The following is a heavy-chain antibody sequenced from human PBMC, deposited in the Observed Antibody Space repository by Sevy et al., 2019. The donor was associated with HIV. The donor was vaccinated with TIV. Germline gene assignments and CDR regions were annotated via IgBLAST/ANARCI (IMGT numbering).Heavy chain of an antibody. CDR1: GFSFSSNG. CDR2: ISYDGTNK. CDR3: ANEGRRDGYQNAFDI. J-gene: IGHJ3*02. Sequence: GGSLRLSCAASGFSFSSNGMHWIRQTPGKGLEWVSVISYDGTNKYYAEIVKGRFTISRDNSKSTLYLQMNSLRAEDTAVYYCANEGRRDGYQNAFDIWGQGTMVTVSS. V-gene: IGHV3-30*18. D-gene: IGHD2-2*01.